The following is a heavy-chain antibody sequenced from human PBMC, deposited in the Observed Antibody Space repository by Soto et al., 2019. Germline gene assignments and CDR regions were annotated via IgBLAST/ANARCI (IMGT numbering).Heavy chain of an antibody. CDR3: AREENCSDGICYSEYFQR. V-gene: IGHV1-46*01. CDR1: GYIFTAYS. D-gene: IGHD2-15*01. Sequence: QVQLVQSGAEVKKPGASVKVPCKASGYIFTAYSMHWVRQAPGQGLEWMGVVNPSGGSTNYAQKFQGRITTTRDTSPSTVYMDLSSLTSEDTAVYYCAREENCSDGICYSEYFQRWGQGTLVTVSS. J-gene: IGHJ1*01. CDR2: VNPSGGST.